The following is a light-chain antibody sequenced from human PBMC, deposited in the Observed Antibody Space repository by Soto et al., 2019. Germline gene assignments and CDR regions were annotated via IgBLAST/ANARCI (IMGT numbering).Light chain of an antibody. Sequence: DIVMTQSPVTLSLSPGGRATLSCRASQTITSNNLAWYQQKPGQSPRLLIYGASSRATGIPDRFRGSGSGTDFTLTISRLEPEDFAVYYCQQYGASPRTFGQGTKVDIK. J-gene: IGKJ1*01. CDR2: GAS. CDR3: QQYGASPRT. CDR1: QTITSNN. V-gene: IGKV3-20*01.